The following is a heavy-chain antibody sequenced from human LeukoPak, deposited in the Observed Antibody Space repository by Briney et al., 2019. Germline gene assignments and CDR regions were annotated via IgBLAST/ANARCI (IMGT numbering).Heavy chain of an antibody. Sequence: PSETLSLTCAVYGGSFSGYYWSWIRQPPGKGLEWIGEINHSGSTNYNPSLKSRVTISVDTSKNQFSLKLSSVTAADTAVYYCARGFLTMVRGVIKGYNWFDPWGQGTLVTVSS. D-gene: IGHD3-10*01. J-gene: IGHJ5*02. CDR2: INHSGST. CDR3: ARGFLTMVRGVIKGYNWFDP. V-gene: IGHV4-34*01. CDR1: GGSFSGYY.